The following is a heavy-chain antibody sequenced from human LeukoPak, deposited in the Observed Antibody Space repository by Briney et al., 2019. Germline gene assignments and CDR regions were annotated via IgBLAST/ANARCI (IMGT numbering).Heavy chain of an antibody. V-gene: IGHV3-74*01. J-gene: IGHJ4*02. Sequence: GGSLRLSCAASGNYWMHWVRQAPGKGLVWVSHINSDGSWTSYADSVKGRFTISRDNAKNTLYLQMNSLRAEDTAVYYCARIPYCSSTNCYPSDYWGQGTLVTVSS. CDR1: GNYW. CDR2: INSDGSWT. CDR3: ARIPYCSSTNCYPSDY. D-gene: IGHD2-2*01.